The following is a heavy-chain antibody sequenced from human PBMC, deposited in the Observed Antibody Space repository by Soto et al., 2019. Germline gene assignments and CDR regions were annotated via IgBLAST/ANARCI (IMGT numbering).Heavy chain of an antibody. V-gene: IGHV3-23*01. CDR2: ISGSGDST. CDR3: ARDKRSSIPSGPRENWFDP. CDR1: GFTFSSYA. Sequence: GGSLRLSCAASGFTFSSYAMSWVRQAPGKGLEWVSAISGSGDSTYYADSVKGRFTISRDNSKNTLYLQMNSLRAEDTAVYYCARDKRSSIPSGPRENWFDPWGQGALVTVSS. J-gene: IGHJ5*02. D-gene: IGHD6-6*01.